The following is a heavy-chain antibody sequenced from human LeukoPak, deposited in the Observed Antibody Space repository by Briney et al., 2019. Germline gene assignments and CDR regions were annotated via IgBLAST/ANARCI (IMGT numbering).Heavy chain of an antibody. CDR2: IYHSGST. V-gene: IGHV4-30-2*01. J-gene: IGHJ5*02. Sequence: SETLSLTCAVSGGSISSDGYSWSWIRQPPGKGLEWIGYIYHSGSTYYNPSLKSRVTISVDRSKNQFSLKLSSVTAADTAVYYCARAIESPKPFTTTSGWFDPWGQGTPVTVSS. CDR1: GGSISSDGYS. D-gene: IGHD4-17*01. CDR3: ARAIESPKPFTTTSGWFDP.